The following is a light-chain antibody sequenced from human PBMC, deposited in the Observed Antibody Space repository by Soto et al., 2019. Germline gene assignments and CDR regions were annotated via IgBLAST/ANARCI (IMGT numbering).Light chain of an antibody. CDR3: QQYSSSPPVT. J-gene: IGKJ1*01. CDR1: QSVSSSY. V-gene: IGKV3-20*01. Sequence: VLTQTPCTLSLSPGQRATLSCRARQSVSSSYLAWYQQKPGQPPRLLIYGASSRAPGIPDRFSGSGSGTDFTLTISRLEPEDFAVYYCQQYSSSPPVTFGQGTRVEIK. CDR2: GAS.